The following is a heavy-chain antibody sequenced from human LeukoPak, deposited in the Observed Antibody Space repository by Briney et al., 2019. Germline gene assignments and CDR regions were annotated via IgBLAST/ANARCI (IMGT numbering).Heavy chain of an antibody. Sequence: GESLKISCKGSGYNFAHDWIGWVRQMPGKGLEWMGIIFPDDSDTIYSPSFQGQVTISADKSMTTAYVQWSSLKASDTAIYYCARRGSGSRGQFDYWGQGTLATVYS. CDR2: IFPDDSDT. CDR1: GYNFAHDW. CDR3: ARRGSGSRGQFDY. D-gene: IGHD1-26*01. V-gene: IGHV5-51*01. J-gene: IGHJ4*02.